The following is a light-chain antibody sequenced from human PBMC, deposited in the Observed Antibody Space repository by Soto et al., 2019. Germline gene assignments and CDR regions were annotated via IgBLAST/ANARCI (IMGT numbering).Light chain of an antibody. CDR1: SSDVGSYNR. CDR2: EVS. V-gene: IGLV2-18*02. J-gene: IGLJ1*01. Sequence: QSALTQPPSVSGSPGQSVTISCTGTSSDVGSYNRVSWYQQPPGTAPKLMIYEVSNRPSGVPDRFSGSKSGNTASLTISGLQAEYEADYYCSSYTSSSTHVFGTGTKVTVL. CDR3: SSYTSSSTHV.